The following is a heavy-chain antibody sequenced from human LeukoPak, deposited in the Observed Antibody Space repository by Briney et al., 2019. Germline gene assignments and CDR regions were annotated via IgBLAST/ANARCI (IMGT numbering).Heavy chain of an antibody. V-gene: IGHV3-30*04. Sequence: PGRSLRLSCAASGFTFSSYAMHWVRQAPGKGLEWVAVISYDGSNKYYADSVKGRFTISRDNSKNTLYLQMNSLRAEDTAVYYCARAGSAQLWLLEAGGFDPWGQGTLVTVSS. CDR2: ISYDGSNK. D-gene: IGHD5-18*01. J-gene: IGHJ5*02. CDR3: ARAGSAQLWLLEAGGFDP. CDR1: GFTFSSYA.